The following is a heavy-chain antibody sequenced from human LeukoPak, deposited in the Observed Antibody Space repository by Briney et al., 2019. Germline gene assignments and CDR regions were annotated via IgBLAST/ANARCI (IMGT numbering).Heavy chain of an antibody. CDR3: ARLPTTPRYYYDSSGYYDFYFDY. Sequence: GGSLKISCKGSGYSFTSYWIGWVRQMPGKGLEWMGIIYPGDSDTRYSPSFQGQVTISADKSISTAYLQWSSLKASDTAMYYCARLPTTPRYYYDSSGYYDFYFDYWGQGTLVTVSS. CDR2: IYPGDSDT. CDR1: GYSFTSYW. D-gene: IGHD3-22*01. V-gene: IGHV5-51*01. J-gene: IGHJ4*02.